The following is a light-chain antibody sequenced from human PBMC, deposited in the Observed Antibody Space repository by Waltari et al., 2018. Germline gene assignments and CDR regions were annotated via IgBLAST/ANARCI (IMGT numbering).Light chain of an antibody. Sequence: TCRASQDIRNWLAWYQQKPGRAPDLLIYATSSLQTGVPSRFSGSGSGTECTLTISSLQPEDFATYYCQQANRFPITFGPGTKVDIK. CDR2: ATS. J-gene: IGKJ3*01. CDR1: QDIRNW. CDR3: QQANRFPIT. V-gene: IGKV1-12*01.